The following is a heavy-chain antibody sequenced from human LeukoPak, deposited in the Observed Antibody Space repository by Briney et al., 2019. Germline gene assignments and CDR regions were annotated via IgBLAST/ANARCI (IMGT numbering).Heavy chain of an antibody. J-gene: IGHJ3*02. V-gene: IGHV3-11*01. CDR1: GFTFSDYY. CDR3: ARETAYAFDI. CDR2: ISSSGSNR. Sequence: PGGSLRLSCAASGFTFSDYYMTWIRQAPGKGLEWVSYISSSGSNRYYADSVKGRFTISRDNAKDSLYLQMNSLRAEDTAVYYCARETAYAFDICGQGTMVTVSS. D-gene: IGHD2-21*01.